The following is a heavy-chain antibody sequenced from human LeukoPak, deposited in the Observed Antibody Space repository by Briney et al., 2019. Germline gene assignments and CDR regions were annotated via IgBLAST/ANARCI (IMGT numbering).Heavy chain of an antibody. CDR3: ARDGGYSGYFIDY. J-gene: IGHJ4*02. D-gene: IGHD5-12*01. Sequence: PGGSLRLSCAASGFTFSSYEMNWVRQAPGKGLEGVSYISSSGSTIYYADSVKGRFTISRDNAKNSLYLQMNSLRAEDTAVYYCARDGGYSGYFIDYWGQGTLVTVSS. CDR1: GFTFSSYE. CDR2: ISSSGSTI. V-gene: IGHV3-48*03.